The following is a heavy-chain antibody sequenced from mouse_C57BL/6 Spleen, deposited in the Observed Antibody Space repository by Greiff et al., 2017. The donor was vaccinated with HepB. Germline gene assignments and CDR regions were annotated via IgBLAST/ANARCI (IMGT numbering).Heavy chain of an antibody. CDR3: VLTAQAYYFDY. V-gene: IGHV1-7*01. D-gene: IGHD3-2*02. Sequence: VKLVESGAELAKPGASVKLSCKASGYTFTSYWMHWVKQRPGQGLEWIGYINPSSGYTKYNQKFKDKATLTADKSSSTAYMQLSSLTYEDSAVYYCVLTAQAYYFDYWGQGTTLTVSS. CDR1: GYTFTSYW. J-gene: IGHJ2*01. CDR2: INPSSGYT.